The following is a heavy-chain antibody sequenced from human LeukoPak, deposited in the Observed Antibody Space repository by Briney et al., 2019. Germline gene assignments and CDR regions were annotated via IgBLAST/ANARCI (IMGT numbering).Heavy chain of an antibody. CDR2: ISSSSSYI. CDR3: ARVDRAYCGGDCFLVWFDP. J-gene: IGHJ5*02. D-gene: IGHD2-21*02. CDR1: GFTFSSYS. V-gene: IGHV3-21*01. Sequence: GGSLRLSCAASGFTFSSYSMNWVRQAPGKGLEWGSSISSSSSYIYYADSVKGRFTISRDNAKNSLFLQMNSLRAEDTAVYYCARVDRAYCGGDCFLVWFDPWGQGTLVTVSS.